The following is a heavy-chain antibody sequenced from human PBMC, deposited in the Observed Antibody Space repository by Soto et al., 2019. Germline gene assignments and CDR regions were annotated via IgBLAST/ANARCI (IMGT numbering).Heavy chain of an antibody. CDR1: GYTLTELS. Sequence: GASVKVSCKVSGYTLTELSMHWVRQAPGKGLEWMGGFDPEDGETIYAQKFQGRVTMTEDTSTDTAYMELSSLRSEDTAVYYCAIFPISIAAARFDYWGQGTLVTVSS. CDR2: FDPEDGET. V-gene: IGHV1-24*01. D-gene: IGHD6-13*01. J-gene: IGHJ4*02. CDR3: AIFPISIAAARFDY.